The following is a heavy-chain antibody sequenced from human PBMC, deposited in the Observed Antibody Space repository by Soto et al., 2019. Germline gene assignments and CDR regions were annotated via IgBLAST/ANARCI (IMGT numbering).Heavy chain of an antibody. CDR3: ARVAYSHGWIYDY. J-gene: IGHJ4*01. CDR2: IKLDGSEK. Sequence: WGSLRLSCAASGFTFINYWIIFFRQSPFKWLEWVANIKLDGSEKYYVDSVKGRFTLSRDNAKNSLQLQMNSLRAEDTAIYFCARVAYSHGWIYDYWGHGTLVTVSS. V-gene: IGHV3-7*01. CDR1: GFTFINYW. D-gene: IGHD6-19*01.